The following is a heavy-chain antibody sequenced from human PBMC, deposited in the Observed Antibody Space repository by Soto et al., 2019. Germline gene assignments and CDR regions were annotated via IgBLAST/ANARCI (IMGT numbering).Heavy chain of an antibody. CDR3: ASTRGYYYYYYGMDV. Sequence: SVKVSCKASGGTFSSYAISWVRQAPGQGLEWMGGIIPIFGTANYAQKFQGRVTITADESTSTAYMELSSLRSEDTAVYYCASTRGYYYYYYGMDVWGQGTTVTVSS. CDR2: IIPIFGTA. D-gene: IGHD5-12*01. J-gene: IGHJ6*02. CDR1: GGTFSSYA. V-gene: IGHV1-69*13.